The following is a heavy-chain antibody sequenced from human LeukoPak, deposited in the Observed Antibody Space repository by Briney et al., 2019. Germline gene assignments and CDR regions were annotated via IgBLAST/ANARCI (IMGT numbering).Heavy chain of an antibody. CDR1: RFTFDEYG. Sequence: GGSLRLSCAASRFTFDEYGMSWVRQTAGKGLEWVSRINSDGSSTSYADFVKGRFTISRDNAKNTLYLQMNSLRAEDTAVYYCAKSGTRSSWSPRVKTYLDYWGQGTLVTVSS. D-gene: IGHD6-13*01. CDR3: AKSGTRSSWSPRVKTYLDY. V-gene: IGHV3-74*01. J-gene: IGHJ4*02. CDR2: INSDGSST.